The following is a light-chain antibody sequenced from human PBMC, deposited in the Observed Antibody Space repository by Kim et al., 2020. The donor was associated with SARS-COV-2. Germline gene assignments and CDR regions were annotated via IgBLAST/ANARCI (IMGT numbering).Light chain of an antibody. CDR3: QHYGSPPYT. J-gene: IGKJ2*01. CDR2: ATS. CDR1: KSVISNY. Sequence: LSPGESATLPCRASKSVISNYLAWYQQKPGQAPRLLIYATSSRATGIPDRFSGSGSGTEFTLTISRLEPEDFAVYYCQHYGSPPYTFGQGTKLEI. V-gene: IGKV3-20*01.